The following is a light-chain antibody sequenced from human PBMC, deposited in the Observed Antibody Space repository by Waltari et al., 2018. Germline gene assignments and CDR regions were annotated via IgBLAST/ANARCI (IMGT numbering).Light chain of an antibody. J-gene: IGLJ2*01. CDR3: SSSTSSSTVV. CDR1: SSDVGGYNY. V-gene: IGLV2-14*01. Sequence: QSALTQPASVSGSPGQSITISCTGTSSDVGGYNYVSWYQQHPGKAPKLMIYEVSKRPSVVSNRFSGSQSGNTASLTISGLQAEDEADYYCSSSTSSSTVVFGGETKLTVL. CDR2: EVS.